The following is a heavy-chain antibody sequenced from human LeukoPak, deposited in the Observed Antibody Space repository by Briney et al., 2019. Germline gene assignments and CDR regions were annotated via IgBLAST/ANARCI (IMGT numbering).Heavy chain of an antibody. D-gene: IGHD5-18*01. V-gene: IGHV4-39*07. Sequence: SETLSLTCTVSGGSLSSSSYYWGWIRQPPGKGLEWIGSFYYSGSTYSNPSLKRRVTISVDTSKNQFSLKLSSVTAADTAVYYCARDGYSYKYNWFDPWGQGTLVTVSS. CDR2: FYYSGST. CDR3: ARDGYSYKYNWFDP. CDR1: GGSLSSSSYY. J-gene: IGHJ5*02.